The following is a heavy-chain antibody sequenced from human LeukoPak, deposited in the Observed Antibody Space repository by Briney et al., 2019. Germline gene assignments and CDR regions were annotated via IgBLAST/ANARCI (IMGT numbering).Heavy chain of an antibody. J-gene: IGHJ4*02. V-gene: IGHV1-69*05. CDR2: IIPIFGTA. CDR1: GGTFSSYA. Sequence: SVKVSCKASGGTFSSYAISWVRQAPGQGLEWMGRIIPIFGTANYAQKFQGRVTITTDESTSTAYMELSSLRSEDTAVYYCASPNEYDYVWGSYRFDYWGQRTLVTGSS. CDR3: ASPNEYDYVWGSYRFDY. D-gene: IGHD3-16*02.